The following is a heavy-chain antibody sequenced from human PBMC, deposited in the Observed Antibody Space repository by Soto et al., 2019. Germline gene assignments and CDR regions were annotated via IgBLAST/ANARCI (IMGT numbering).Heavy chain of an antibody. V-gene: IGHV4-31*03. CDR3: ARAYCSSTSCYTAFDAFDI. J-gene: IGHJ3*02. Sequence: SETLSLTCTVSGGSISSGGYYWSWIRQHPGKGLEWIGYIYYSGSTYYNPSLKSRVTISVDTSKNQFSLKLSSVTAADTAVYCCARAYCSSTSCYTAFDAFDIWGQGTMVTVSS. D-gene: IGHD2-2*02. CDR1: GGSISSGGYY. CDR2: IYYSGST.